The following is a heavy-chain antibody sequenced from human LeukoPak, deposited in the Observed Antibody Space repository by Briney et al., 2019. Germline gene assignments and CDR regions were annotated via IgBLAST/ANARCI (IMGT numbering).Heavy chain of an antibody. CDR1: GYSISRGYY. D-gene: IGHD1-20*01. CDR2: IYHIGST. J-gene: IGHJ4*02. Sequence: SETLSLTCGVSGYSISRGYYWAWIRQPPRKGLEWIGTIYHIGSTYYNPSLESRVTISVDTSKNEFSLNLNSVTAADTAVYYCARAGWIITSGIDYWGQGALVTVSS. V-gene: IGHV4-38-2*01. CDR3: ARAGWIITSGIDY.